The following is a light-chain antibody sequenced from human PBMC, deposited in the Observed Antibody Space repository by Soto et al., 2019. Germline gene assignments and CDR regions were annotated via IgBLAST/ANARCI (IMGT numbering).Light chain of an antibody. J-gene: IGKJ4*01. V-gene: IGKV1-5*03. CDR3: QQYKSYPVT. Sequence: DIQMTQSPSTLSASVGDRVTITCRASQSISSWLAWYQQKPGKAPNFLIYKASSLESGVPSRFSGSGSGTEFTLTISSLHPDDFATYDCQQYKSYPVTFGGGTKVDIK. CDR2: KAS. CDR1: QSISSW.